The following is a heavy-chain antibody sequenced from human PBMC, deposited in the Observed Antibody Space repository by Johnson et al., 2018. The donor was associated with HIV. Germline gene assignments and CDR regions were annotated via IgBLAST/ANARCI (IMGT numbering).Heavy chain of an antibody. Sequence: VQLVESGGGLVKPGGSLRLSCAASGFTFTNAWMTWVRQAPGKGLEWVGRITSKTDGGTTDYAAHVKGSFTISRDDSKNTLYLQMNSLKTEDTAVYYCTSERGRYYDSSNDAFDIWGQGTMVTVSS. CDR2: ITSKTDGGTT. J-gene: IGHJ3*02. CDR3: TSERGRYYDSSNDAFDI. CDR1: GFTFTNAW. D-gene: IGHD3-22*01. V-gene: IGHV3-15*01.